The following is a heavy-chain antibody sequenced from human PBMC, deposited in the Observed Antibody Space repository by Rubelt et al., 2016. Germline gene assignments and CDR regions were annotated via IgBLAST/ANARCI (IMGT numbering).Heavy chain of an antibody. CDR2: IYYSWRT. CDR3: ARHVPSDCGGDCPYFDD. J-gene: IGHJ4*02. CDR1: GGSISSSSYY. D-gene: IGHD2-21*02. V-gene: IGHV4-39*07. Sequence: QLQLQGSGPGLVKPSETLSLTCTVSGGSISSSSYYWGWIRQPPGKGLEWIGSIYYSWRTHSNPSLTSRVTLSVATSKNKVALKLGSGTAADTAVYYCARHVPSDCGGDCPYFDDWGQGTLVTVSS.